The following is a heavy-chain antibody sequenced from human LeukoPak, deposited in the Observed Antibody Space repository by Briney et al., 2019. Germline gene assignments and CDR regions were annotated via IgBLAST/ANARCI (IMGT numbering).Heavy chain of an antibody. CDR3: WGARGGNYGPRGNF. Sequence: GGSLRLSCAASGFTFSTYAMHWVRQAPGKGLEYVSTISSNGGTTYYANSVKGRFTISRDNSKNTLYLQMGSLRTEDMDLYYCWGARGGNYGPRGNFGAQEPLVPVSS. D-gene: IGHD1-7*01. CDR1: GFTFSTYA. CDR2: ISSNGGTT. V-gene: IGHV3-64*01. J-gene: IGHJ4*02.